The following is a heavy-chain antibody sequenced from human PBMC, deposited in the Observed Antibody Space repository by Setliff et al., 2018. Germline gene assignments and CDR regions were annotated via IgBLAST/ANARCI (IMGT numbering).Heavy chain of an antibody. CDR2: IYHNGNT. J-gene: IGHJ6*02. D-gene: IGHD5-18*01. CDR3: VRDRTAYSYGLDV. CDR1: GGSISPYF. Sequence: PSETLSLTCTVSGGSISPYFWSWIRQPPGKGLEWIGYIYHNGNTNFNPSLKTRVTMSVDTSKNQFALNLMSVTAADTAVYYCVRDRTAYSYGLDVWGQGTTVTVSS. V-gene: IGHV4-59*01.